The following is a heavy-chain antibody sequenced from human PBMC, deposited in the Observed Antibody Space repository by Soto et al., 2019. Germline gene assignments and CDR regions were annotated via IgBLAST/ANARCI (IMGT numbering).Heavy chain of an antibody. J-gene: IGHJ4*02. D-gene: IGHD3-10*01. CDR1: GYTFTSYY. CDR3: ARAHPHMVRGVIPLPHIDY. V-gene: IGHV1-46*01. CDR2: INPSGGST. Sequence: ASVKVSCKASGYTFTSYYMHWVRQAPGQGLEWMGIINPSGGSTSYAQKFQGRVTMTRDTSTSTVYMELSSLRSEDTAVYYCARAHPHMVRGVIPLPHIDYWGQGTLVTVSS.